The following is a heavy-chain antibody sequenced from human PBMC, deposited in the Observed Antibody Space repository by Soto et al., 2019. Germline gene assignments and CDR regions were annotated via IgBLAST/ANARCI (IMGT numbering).Heavy chain of an antibody. Sequence: ASVKVSCKASGYTFTGYYMHWVRQAPGQGLEWMGWINPNSGGTNYAQKFQGWVTMTRDTSISTAYMELSRLRSDDTAVYYCARVLPPYYYDSSGFGWFDPWGQGTLVTVSS. CDR1: GYTFTGYY. V-gene: IGHV1-2*04. D-gene: IGHD3-22*01. J-gene: IGHJ5*02. CDR3: ARVLPPYYYDSSGFGWFDP. CDR2: INPNSGGT.